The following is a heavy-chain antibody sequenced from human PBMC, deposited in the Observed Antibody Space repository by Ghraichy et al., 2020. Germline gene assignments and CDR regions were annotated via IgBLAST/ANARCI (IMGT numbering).Heavy chain of an antibody. CDR2: IYYSGST. CDR3: ARQLTMVRGALIDY. CDR1: GGSISSSSYY. V-gene: IGHV4-39*01. Sequence: SETLSLTCTVSGGSISSSSYYWGWIRQPPGKGLEWIGSIYYSGSTYYNPSLKSRVTISVDTSKNQFSLKLSSVTAADTAVYYCARQLTMVRGALIDYWGQGTLVTVSS. J-gene: IGHJ4*02. D-gene: IGHD3-10*01.